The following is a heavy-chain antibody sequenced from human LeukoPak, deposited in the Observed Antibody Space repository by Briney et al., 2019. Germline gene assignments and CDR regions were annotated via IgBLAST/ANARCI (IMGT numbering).Heavy chain of an antibody. Sequence: GGSLSLSCAASGFTFSRSAMTWVRQGPGTGLEFVASIIYSGGATYYEDSVKGRFTISRDNSKNTLYLQMNSLSAEDTAIYYCAKDGLYYDGSEHVYYFDSWGQGTLVTVSS. CDR1: GFTFSRSA. CDR3: AKDGLYYDGSEHVYYFDS. J-gene: IGHJ4*02. D-gene: IGHD3-22*01. V-gene: IGHV3-23*01. CDR2: IIYSGGAT.